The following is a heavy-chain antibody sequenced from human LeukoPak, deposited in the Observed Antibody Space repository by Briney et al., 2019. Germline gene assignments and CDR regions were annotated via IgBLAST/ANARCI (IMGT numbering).Heavy chain of an antibody. CDR1: GGSLSSGSYY. Sequence: SETLSLTCTVSGGSLSSGSYYWSWIRQPPGKGLEWIGYIYYSGSTNYNPSLKSRVPISVDTSKNQFSLKLSSVTAADTAVYYCARDTDSGSYLGFFDYWGQGTLVTVSS. CDR2: IYYSGST. V-gene: IGHV4-61*01. D-gene: IGHD1-26*01. J-gene: IGHJ4*02. CDR3: ARDTDSGSYLGFFDY.